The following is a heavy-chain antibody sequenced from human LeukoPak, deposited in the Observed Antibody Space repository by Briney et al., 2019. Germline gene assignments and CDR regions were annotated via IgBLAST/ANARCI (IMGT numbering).Heavy chain of an antibody. J-gene: IGHJ4*02. CDR2: IYYRGST. D-gene: IGHD5-12*01. Sequence: PSETLSLTCTASGGSISSYYWNRIRQPPGKGLEWIGYIYYRGSTNYNPSLKSRVTISVDTSKNQFSLKLSSATATDTAMYYCARGDDYKSTLFDYWGQGTLVTVSS. CDR1: GGSISSYY. V-gene: IGHV4-59*01. CDR3: ARGDDYKSTLFDY.